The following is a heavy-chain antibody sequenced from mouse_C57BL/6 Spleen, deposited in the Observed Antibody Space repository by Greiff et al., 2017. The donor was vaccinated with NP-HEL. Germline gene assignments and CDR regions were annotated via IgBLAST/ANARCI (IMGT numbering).Heavy chain of an antibody. Sequence: VQLQQPGAELVKPGASVKMSCKASGYTFTSYWITWVKQRPGQGLEWIGDIYPGSGSTNYNEKFKSKATLTVDTSSSTAYMQLSSLTSEDSAVYYCAKAPGTDWYFDVWGTGTTVTVSS. CDR1: GYTFTSYW. V-gene: IGHV1-55*01. D-gene: IGHD4-1*01. J-gene: IGHJ1*03. CDR2: IYPGSGST. CDR3: AKAPGTDWYFDV.